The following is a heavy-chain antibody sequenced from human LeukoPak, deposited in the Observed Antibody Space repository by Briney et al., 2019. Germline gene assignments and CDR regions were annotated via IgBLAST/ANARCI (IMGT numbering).Heavy chain of an antibody. D-gene: IGHD3-22*01. CDR3: ARAARYDSSSNPFDP. V-gene: IGHV4-31*03. J-gene: IGHJ5*02. CDR1: GGSISSGGYY. CDR2: IYYSGST. Sequence: SETLSLTCTVSGGSISSGGYYWSWIRQHPGKGLEWIGYIYYSGSTYYNPSLKSRVTISVDTSKNQFSLKLSSVTAADTAVYYCARAARYDSSSNPFDPWGQGTLVTVSS.